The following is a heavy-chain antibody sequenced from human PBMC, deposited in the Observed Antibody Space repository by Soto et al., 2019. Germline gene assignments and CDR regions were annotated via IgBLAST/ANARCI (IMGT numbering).Heavy chain of an antibody. CDR1: GYTFTALY. J-gene: IGHJ5*02. V-gene: IGHV1-2*02. Sequence: ASVKVSCKASGYTFTALYMNWVRQAPGQGLEWMGWVNPNTGLTRYAQKFQDRVTMTRDTSINTAYMELRGLTSDDTAVYYCTTLRLEPWGQGNLVTGSX. CDR2: VNPNTGLT. D-gene: IGHD6-25*01. CDR3: TTLRLEP.